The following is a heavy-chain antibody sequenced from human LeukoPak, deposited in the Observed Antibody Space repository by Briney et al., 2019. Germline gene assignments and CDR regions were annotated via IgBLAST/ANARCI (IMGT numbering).Heavy chain of an antibody. Sequence: ASVNVSCKSSGYTFARYYIIWVRQAPAQGLEWMGWISGYNGNTNYAQKFQDRVITTTDTSTTTAYMVLRSLRSDDTAMYYCERDEPFYNTLTGDGFDVWGQGTMVIVSP. CDR3: ERDEPFYNTLTGDGFDV. J-gene: IGHJ3*01. V-gene: IGHV1-18*01. CDR1: GYTFARYY. CDR2: ISGYNGNT. D-gene: IGHD3-9*01.